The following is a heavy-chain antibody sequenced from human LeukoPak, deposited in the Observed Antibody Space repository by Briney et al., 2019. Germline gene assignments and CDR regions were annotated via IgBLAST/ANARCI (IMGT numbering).Heavy chain of an antibody. J-gene: IGHJ4*02. CDR3: AREFRSSGFDY. Sequence: PSETLSLTCTVSGGSISSSSYYWGWIRQPPGMGLEWIGSIYYSGSTYYNPSLKSRVTISVDTSKNQFSLKLSSVTAADTAVYYCAREFRSSGFDYWGQGTLVTVSS. CDR1: GGSISSSSYY. CDR2: IYYSGST. V-gene: IGHV4-39*02. D-gene: IGHD6-6*01.